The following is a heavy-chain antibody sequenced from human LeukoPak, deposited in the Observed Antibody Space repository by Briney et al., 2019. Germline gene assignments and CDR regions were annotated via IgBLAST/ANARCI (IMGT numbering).Heavy chain of an antibody. CDR2: FYNSGSS. CDR1: GGSISDYY. D-gene: IGHD3-16*01. Sequence: KPSETLSLTCTVSGGSISDYYRGWIRQAPGKGLEWIGYFYNSGSSTYNPSLKSRVTISVDTSKEQFSLKVNSVTAADTAVYYCTRGAGWLIDYWGQGILVTVSS. CDR3: TRGAGWLIDY. J-gene: IGHJ4*02. V-gene: IGHV4-59*01.